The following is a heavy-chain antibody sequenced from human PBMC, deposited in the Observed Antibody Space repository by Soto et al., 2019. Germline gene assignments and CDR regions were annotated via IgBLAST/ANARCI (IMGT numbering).Heavy chain of an antibody. V-gene: IGHV1-69*13. Sequence: SVKVSCKASGGTFSSYAISWVRQAPGQGLEWMGGIIPIFGTANYAQKFQGRVTITADESTSTAYMELSSLRSEDTAVYYCARVGCSSTSCYGYYGMDAWGQGTTVTVSS. CDR1: GGTFSSYA. CDR3: ARVGCSSTSCYGYYGMDA. J-gene: IGHJ6*02. D-gene: IGHD2-2*01. CDR2: IIPIFGTA.